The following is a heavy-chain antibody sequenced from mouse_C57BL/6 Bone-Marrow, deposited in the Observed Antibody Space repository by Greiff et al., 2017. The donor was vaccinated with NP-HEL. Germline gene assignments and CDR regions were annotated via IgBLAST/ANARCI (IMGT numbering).Heavy chain of an antibody. D-gene: IGHD2-4*01. CDR3: ARYWGYDYFAY. V-gene: IGHV1-64*01. CDR2: IHPNSGST. J-gene: IGHJ3*01. Sequence: QVQLQQPGAELVKPGASVKLSCKASGYTFTSYWMHWVKQRPGQGLEWIGMIHPNSGSTNYNEKFKSKATLTVDKSSSTAYMQLSSLTSEDSAVYYCARYWGYDYFAYWGQGTLVTVSA. CDR1: GYTFTSYW.